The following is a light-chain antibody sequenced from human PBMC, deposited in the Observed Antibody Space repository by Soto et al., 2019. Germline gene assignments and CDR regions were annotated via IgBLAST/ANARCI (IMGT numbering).Light chain of an antibody. Sequence: QSALTQPPSASGSPGQSVTISCTGTSSDVGDYNYVSWYQQYPGKAPKLMIYEVSKRPSGVPDRFSGSKSGNTASLTVSGLQAEDEADYYCSSYAGSKNWVFGGGTKLTVL. J-gene: IGLJ3*02. CDR3: SSYAGSKNWV. CDR2: EVS. V-gene: IGLV2-8*01. CDR1: SSDVGDYNY.